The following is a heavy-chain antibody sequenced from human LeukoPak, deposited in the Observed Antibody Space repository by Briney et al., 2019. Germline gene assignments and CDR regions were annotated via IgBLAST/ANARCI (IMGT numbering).Heavy chain of an antibody. J-gene: IGHJ3*02. CDR3: ARGTGYSSGWYEGAFDI. Sequence: SETLSLTCTVSGGSISSYYWSWIRQPPGKGLEWIGYIYYSGSTNYNPSLKSRVTISVDTSKNQFSLKLSSVTAADTAVYYCARGTGYSSGWYEGAFDIWGQGTMVTVSS. V-gene: IGHV4-59*08. D-gene: IGHD6-19*01. CDR2: IYYSGST. CDR1: GGSISSYY.